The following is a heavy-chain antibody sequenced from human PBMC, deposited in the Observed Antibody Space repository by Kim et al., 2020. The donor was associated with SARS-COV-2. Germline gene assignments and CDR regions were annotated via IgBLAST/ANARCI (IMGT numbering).Heavy chain of an antibody. V-gene: IGHV3-11*06. D-gene: IGHD2-21*02. CDR3: ARDSCGGDCFYYYYGMDV. J-gene: IGHJ6*02. Sequence: VKARFTISRDNTKNSLYLQMNSLRAEDTAVYYCARDSCGGDCFYYYYGMDVWGQGTTVTVSS.